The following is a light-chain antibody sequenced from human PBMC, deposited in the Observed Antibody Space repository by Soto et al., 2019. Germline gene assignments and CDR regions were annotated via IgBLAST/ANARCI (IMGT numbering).Light chain of an antibody. CDR2: GAS. Sequence: EIVLTQSPGTLSLSPGERATLYCRASQSVSSNFLAWYQQKPGQAPRLLIYGASKRATGIPDRFSGSGSGTDFTLTISRLEPEDFAVYYCQQYGSSPRTCGQGTKVDIK. CDR1: QSVSSNF. J-gene: IGKJ1*01. V-gene: IGKV3-20*01. CDR3: QQYGSSPRT.